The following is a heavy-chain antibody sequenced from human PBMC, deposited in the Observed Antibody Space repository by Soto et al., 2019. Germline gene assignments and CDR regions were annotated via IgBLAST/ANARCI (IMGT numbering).Heavy chain of an antibody. V-gene: IGHV1-18*01. D-gene: IGHD2-2*01. Sequence: QVQLVQSGAEVKKPGASVKVSCKASGYTFTSYGISWVRQAPGQGLEWMGWISAYNGNTNYAQKRQGRVTMTTDTSTSTAYMELRSLRSDDTAVYYCARGGGYCSSTSCYFGRVLFDYYYYMDVWGKGTTVTVSS. CDR3: ARGGGYCSSTSCYFGRVLFDYYYYMDV. CDR1: GYTFTSYG. CDR2: ISAYNGNT. J-gene: IGHJ6*03.